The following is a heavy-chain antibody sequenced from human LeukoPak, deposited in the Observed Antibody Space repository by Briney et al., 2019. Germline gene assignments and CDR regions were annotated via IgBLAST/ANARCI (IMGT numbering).Heavy chain of an antibody. Sequence: GGSLRLSFAASGFTFSSYWRHWVRQAPGKGLVWVSRINRDGSSTSYATSVKGRFTISRDNAKNTLYLQMNSLRAEDTAVYYCARGSRGVIMSYYYYGMDVWGQGTTVTVSS. J-gene: IGHJ6*02. CDR3: ARGSRGVIMSYYYYGMDV. CDR1: GFTFSSYW. CDR2: INRDGSST. D-gene: IGHD3-10*01. V-gene: IGHV3-74*01.